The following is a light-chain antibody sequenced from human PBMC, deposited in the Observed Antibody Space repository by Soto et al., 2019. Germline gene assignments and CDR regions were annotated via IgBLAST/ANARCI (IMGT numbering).Light chain of an antibody. V-gene: IGLV2-14*01. CDR1: SSDVGGYNY. Sequence: QSALTQPASVSGSPGQSITISCTGTSSDVGGYNYVSWYQQHPGKAPKLIIYDVSNRPSGVSNRFSGSKSGNTASLTISGLQAEDEVDYYCSSYTSSSTLDVVFGGGTKVTVL. J-gene: IGLJ2*01. CDR2: DVS. CDR3: SSYTSSSTLDVV.